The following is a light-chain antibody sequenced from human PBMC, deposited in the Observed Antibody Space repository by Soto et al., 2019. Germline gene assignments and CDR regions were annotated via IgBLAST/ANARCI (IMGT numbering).Light chain of an antibody. Sequence: QSVLAQPASVSGSPGQSITISCTGTTSDIGTYSYVSWYQQHAGKAPKLIIYEVSHRPSGVSNRFSGSKSGSTASLTISGLQAEDEAHYYCCSSTGISTPRFATGPKVT. J-gene: IGLJ1*01. CDR3: CSSTGISTPR. CDR2: EVS. V-gene: IGLV2-14*01. CDR1: TSDIGTYSY.